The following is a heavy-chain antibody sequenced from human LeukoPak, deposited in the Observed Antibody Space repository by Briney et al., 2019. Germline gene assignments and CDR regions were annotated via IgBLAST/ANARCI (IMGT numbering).Heavy chain of an antibody. Sequence: GGSLRLSCAASGFTFSGSAMHWVRQASGKGLEWVGRIRSKANSYATAYAASVKGRFTISRDDSKNTAYLQINSLKTEDTAVYYCTTMITFGGVIAVNDYWGQGTLVTVSS. CDR1: GFTFSGSA. V-gene: IGHV3-73*01. D-gene: IGHD3-16*02. J-gene: IGHJ4*02. CDR2: IRSKANSYAT. CDR3: TTMITFGGVIAVNDY.